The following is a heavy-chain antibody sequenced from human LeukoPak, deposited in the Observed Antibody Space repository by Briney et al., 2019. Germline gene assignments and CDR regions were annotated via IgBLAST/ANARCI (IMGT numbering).Heavy chain of an antibody. Sequence: PGGSLRLSCAASGFTFNNYAMSWVRQAPGKGLEWVSSISDRGVSTYYADSVKGRFAMSRDNSKNTLYLQMNSLRAEDTAVYYCAKDRYSSSWFQFDYWGQGTLVTVSS. CDR1: GFTFNNYA. D-gene: IGHD6-13*01. CDR2: ISDRGVST. V-gene: IGHV3-23*01. CDR3: AKDRYSSSWFQFDY. J-gene: IGHJ4*02.